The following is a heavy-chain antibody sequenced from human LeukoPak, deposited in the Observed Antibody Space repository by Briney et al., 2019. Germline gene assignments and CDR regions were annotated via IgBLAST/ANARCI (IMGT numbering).Heavy chain of an antibody. V-gene: IGHV3-9*01. D-gene: IGHD4-23*01. CDR2: ISWNSNSI. CDR3: ARDPHYGGNSGAFDI. J-gene: IGHJ3*02. Sequence: GRSLRLSCAVSGFTLDDYAMHWVRQAPGKGLEWVSGISWNSNSIGYVDSVKGRFTISRDNAKNSLYLQMNSLRAEDTAVYYCARDPHYGGNSGAFDIWGQGTMVTVSS. CDR1: GFTLDDYA.